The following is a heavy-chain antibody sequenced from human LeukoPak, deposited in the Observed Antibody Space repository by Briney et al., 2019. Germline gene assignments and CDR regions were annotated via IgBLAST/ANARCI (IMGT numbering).Heavy chain of an antibody. J-gene: IGHJ4*02. CDR3: TRAQSGEFDY. Sequence: SETLSLTCDVYGESFSGYYWNWIRQPPGEGLEWIGEINHSGSTNYNPSLKSRVTISVDTSKNQFSLNLSSVTAADTAVYFCTRAQSGEFDYWGQGTLVTVSS. CDR2: INHSGST. D-gene: IGHD3-3*01. CDR1: GESFSGYY. V-gene: IGHV4-34*01.